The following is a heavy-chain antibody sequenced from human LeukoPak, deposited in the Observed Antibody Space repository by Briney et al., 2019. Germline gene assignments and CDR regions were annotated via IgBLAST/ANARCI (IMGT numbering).Heavy chain of an antibody. V-gene: IGHV3-23*01. D-gene: IGHD2-8*01. CDR1: GFSFSTYS. CDR2: ISASGGDT. Sequence: GGSLRLSCAASGFSFSTYSFSWVRQAPGKGLEWVSGISASGGDTFYADSVRGRFTISRDNSKNTLSLQMNSLRVEDTAIYYCAKDVRRCNGGCTWGQGTLVTVSS. J-gene: IGHJ5*02. CDR3: AKDVRRCNGGCT.